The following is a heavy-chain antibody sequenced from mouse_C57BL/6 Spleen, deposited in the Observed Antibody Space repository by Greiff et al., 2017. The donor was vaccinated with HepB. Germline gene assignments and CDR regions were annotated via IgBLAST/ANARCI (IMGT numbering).Heavy chain of an antibody. CDR2: ISSGSSTI. V-gene: IGHV5-17*01. CDR3: ARPRGNYFDY. J-gene: IGHJ2*01. Sequence: EVQLQESGGGLVKPGGSLKLSCAASGFTFSDYGMHWVRQAPEKGLEWVAYISSGSSTIYYADTVKGRFTISRDNAKNTLFLQMTSLRSEDTAMYYCARPRGNYFDYWGQGTTLTVSS. CDR1: GFTFSDYG.